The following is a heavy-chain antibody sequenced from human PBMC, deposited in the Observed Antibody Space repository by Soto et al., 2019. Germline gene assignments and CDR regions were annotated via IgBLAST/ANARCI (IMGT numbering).Heavy chain of an antibody. CDR3: AKGPHVVVVAADTLATYFDY. CDR2: ISGSGGST. D-gene: IGHD2-15*01. J-gene: IGHJ4*02. V-gene: IGHV3-23*01. CDR1: GFTFSSYA. Sequence: GGSLRLSCAASGFTFSSYAMSWVRQAPGKGLEWVSAISGSGGSTYYADSVKGRFTISRDNSKNTLYLQMNSLRAEDTAVYYCAKGPHVVVVAADTLATYFDYWGQGTLVTVSS.